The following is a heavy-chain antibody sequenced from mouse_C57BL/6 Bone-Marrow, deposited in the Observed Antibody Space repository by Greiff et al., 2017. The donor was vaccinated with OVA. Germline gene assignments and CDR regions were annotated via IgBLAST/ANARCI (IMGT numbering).Heavy chain of an antibody. CDR1: GYTFTSYW. CDR3: AREEYGYWYFDV. Sequence: QVQLKESGAELVRPGSSVKLSCKASGYTFTSYWMDWVKQRPGQGLEWIGNIYPSDSETHYNQKFKDKATLTVDKSSSTAYMQLSSLTSEDSAVYYCAREEYGYWYFDVWGTGTTVTVSS. D-gene: IGHD2-10*02. CDR2: IYPSDSET. V-gene: IGHV1-61*01. J-gene: IGHJ1*03.